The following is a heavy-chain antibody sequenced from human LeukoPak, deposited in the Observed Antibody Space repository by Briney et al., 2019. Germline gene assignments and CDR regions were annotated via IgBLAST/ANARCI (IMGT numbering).Heavy chain of an antibody. D-gene: IGHD3-22*01. CDR3: ARDFHYYESTRYDPFDI. V-gene: IGHV4-4*07. J-gene: IGHJ3*02. Sequence: PSETLSLTCTVSGGSISSYYWSWIRQPAGKGLEWIGRMYTSGSTNYNPSLKSRATMSVDTSKNQFSLKLSSVTAADTAVYYCARDFHYYESTRYDPFDIWGQGTMVTVSS. CDR2: MYTSGST. CDR1: GGSISSYY.